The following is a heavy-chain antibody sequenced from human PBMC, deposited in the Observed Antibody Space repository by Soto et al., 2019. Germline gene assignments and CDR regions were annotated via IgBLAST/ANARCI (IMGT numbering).Heavy chain of an antibody. V-gene: IGHV4-39*01. CDR1: GVSISDTSYY. J-gene: IGHJ4*02. CDR2: VYFNGKT. CDR3: ARQASY. Sequence: SETLSLTCNVSGVSISDTSYYWGWIRQPPGKGLEWIGTVYFNGKTFCNPSLKSRLTISVDRSKNQISLRLTSVTAADTAVYYCARQASYWGQGTLVTVSS.